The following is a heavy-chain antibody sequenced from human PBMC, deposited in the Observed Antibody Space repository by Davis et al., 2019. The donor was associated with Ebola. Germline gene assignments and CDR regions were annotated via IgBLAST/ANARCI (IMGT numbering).Heavy chain of an antibody. Sequence: GESLKLSCAASGFTFSDYYMSWIRQAPGKGLEWVSYISSSGSTIYYAYSVKGRFTISRDNAKNSLYLQMNSLRAEDTAVFYCARCSSGSYWGGSLVFDYWGQGTLVTVSS. D-gene: IGHD3-10*01. CDR3: ARCSSGSYWGGSLVFDY. CDR2: ISSSGSTI. J-gene: IGHJ4*02. V-gene: IGHV3-11*04. CDR1: GFTFSDYY.